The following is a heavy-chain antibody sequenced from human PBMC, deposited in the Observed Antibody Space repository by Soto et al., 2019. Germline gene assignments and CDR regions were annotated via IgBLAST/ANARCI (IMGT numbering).Heavy chain of an antibody. V-gene: IGHV1-69*06. J-gene: IGHJ6*02. Sequence: SVKVSFKASGGAFSSYAISWVRQAPGQGLEWMGGIIPIFGTANYAQKFQGRVTITADKSTSTAYMELSSLRSEETAVYYCARDRRITIFGVVTSPDYYYYGMDVWGQGTTVTVSS. D-gene: IGHD3-3*01. CDR3: ARDRRITIFGVVTSPDYYYYGMDV. CDR2: IIPIFGTA. CDR1: GGAFSSYA.